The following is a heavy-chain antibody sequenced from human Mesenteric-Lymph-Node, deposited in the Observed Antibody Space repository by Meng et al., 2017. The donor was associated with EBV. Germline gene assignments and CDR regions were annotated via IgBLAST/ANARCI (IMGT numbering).Heavy chain of an antibody. CDR2: INPNSGGT. J-gene: IGHJ5*02. Sequence: QVQLVQSGAEVKKPGASVKVSCKASGYTFTGYYMHWVRQAPGQGLEWMGWINPNSGGTNYAQKFQGWVTMTRDTSISTAYMELSRLRSDDTAVYYCARGPEYSGYEVNWFDTWGQGTLVTVAP. CDR1: GYTFTGYY. D-gene: IGHD5-12*01. V-gene: IGHV1-2*04. CDR3: ARGPEYSGYEVNWFDT.